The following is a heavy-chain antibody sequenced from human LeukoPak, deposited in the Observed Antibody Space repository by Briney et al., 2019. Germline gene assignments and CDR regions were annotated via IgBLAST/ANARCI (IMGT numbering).Heavy chain of an antibody. CDR3: AKNYYDSSGWGTFDI. V-gene: IGHV5-51*01. Sequence: GGSLKISCKASGYSFTSHWIGWVRQMPGKGLEWMGIIYPGDSETRYRPSFQGQVTISADKSNSTAYLQWNSLKASDTAMYYCAKNYYDSSGWGTFDIWGQGTMVIVSS. J-gene: IGHJ3*02. CDR2: IYPGDSET. D-gene: IGHD3-22*01. CDR1: GYSFTSHW.